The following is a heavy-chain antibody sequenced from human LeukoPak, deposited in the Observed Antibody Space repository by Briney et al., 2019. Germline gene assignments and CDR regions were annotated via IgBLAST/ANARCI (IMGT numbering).Heavy chain of an antibody. CDR2: ISGSGGST. CDR3: ARDRSSNEYYFDY. J-gene: IGHJ4*02. V-gene: IGHV3-23*01. Sequence: GGSLRLSCAASGFTISSYAMSWVRQAPGKGLEWVSAISGSGGSTYYADSVKGRFTISRDNSKNTLYLQMNSLRAEDTAVYYCARDRSSNEYYFDYWGQGTLVTVSS. CDR1: GFTISSYA. D-gene: IGHD2-2*01.